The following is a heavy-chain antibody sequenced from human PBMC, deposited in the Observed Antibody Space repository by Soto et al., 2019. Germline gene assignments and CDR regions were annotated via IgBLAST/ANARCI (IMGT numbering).Heavy chain of an antibody. CDR2: INPSGGST. CDR3: ARDGNFYAVTTSDNWFDP. V-gene: IGHV1-46*01. Sequence: QVQLVQSGAEVKKPGASVKVSCKASGYTFTSYYMHWVRQAPGQGLEWMGIINPSGGSTSYAQKFQGRVTMTRDTSTSTVYMELSSLRSEDTAVYYCARDGNFYAVTTSDNWFDPWGQGTLVTVSS. D-gene: IGHD4-17*01. CDR1: GYTFTSYY. J-gene: IGHJ5*02.